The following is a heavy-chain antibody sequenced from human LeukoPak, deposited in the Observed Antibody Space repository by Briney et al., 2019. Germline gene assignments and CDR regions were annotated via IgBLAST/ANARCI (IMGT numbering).Heavy chain of an antibody. V-gene: IGHV3-21*01. CDR1: RFTFSSYS. CDR2: ISSSSSYI. D-gene: IGHD6-19*01. Sequence: GGSLRLSCAASRFTFSSYSMNWVCQAQGKGLEWVSSISSSSSYIYYADSVKGRFTISRDNAKNSLYLQMNSLRAEDTAVYYCARDRWWYSSGWCPDYWGQGPLVTVSS. J-gene: IGHJ4*02. CDR3: ARDRWWYSSGWCPDY.